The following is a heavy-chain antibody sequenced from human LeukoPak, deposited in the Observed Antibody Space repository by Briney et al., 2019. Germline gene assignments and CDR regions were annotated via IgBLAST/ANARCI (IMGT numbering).Heavy chain of an antibody. CDR3: AREGFGGWSHAEYFQH. CDR2: INPSVGST. V-gene: IGHV1-46*01. J-gene: IGHJ1*01. Sequence: ASVKVSCKASGYTFTSYYMYWVRQAPGQGLEWMGIINPSVGSTGYAQKFQGRVTMTRDTSTSTVYMELSSLRSEDTAVYYCAREGFGGWSHAEYFQHWGQGTLVTVSS. CDR1: GYTFTSYY. D-gene: IGHD6-19*01.